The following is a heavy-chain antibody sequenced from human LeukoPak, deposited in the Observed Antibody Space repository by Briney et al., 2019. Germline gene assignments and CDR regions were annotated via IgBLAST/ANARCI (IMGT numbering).Heavy chain of an antibody. CDR1: GGTFSSYA. J-gene: IGHJ6*03. D-gene: IGHD6-19*01. V-gene: IGHV1-69*06. Sequence: ASVKVSCKASGGTFSSYAVSWVRLTPGQGLEWLGGIIPVFGTTTYAQKFQAKVTMTADKATNTAYLEISSLTSDDTAVYYCARDLRYSSGWSASGMDVWGKGTTVTISS. CDR2: IIPVFGTT. CDR3: ARDLRYSSGWSASGMDV.